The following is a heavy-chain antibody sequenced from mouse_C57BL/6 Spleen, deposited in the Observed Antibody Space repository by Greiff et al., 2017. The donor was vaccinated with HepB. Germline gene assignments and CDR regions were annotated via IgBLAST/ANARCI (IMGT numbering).Heavy chain of an antibody. Sequence: EVHLVESGGDLVKPGGSLKLSCAASGFTFSSYGMSWVRQTPDKRLEWVATISSGGSYTYYPDSVKGRFTISRDNAKNTLYLQMSSLKSEDTAMYYCARPGSSSPVFDVWGTGTTVTVSS. CDR2: ISSGGSYT. V-gene: IGHV5-6*01. CDR1: GFTFSSYG. CDR3: ARPGSSSPVFDV. J-gene: IGHJ1*03. D-gene: IGHD1-1*01.